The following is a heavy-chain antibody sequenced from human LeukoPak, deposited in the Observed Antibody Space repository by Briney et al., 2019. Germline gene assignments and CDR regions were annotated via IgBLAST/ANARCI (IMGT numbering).Heavy chain of an antibody. J-gene: IGHJ4*02. D-gene: IGHD4-23*01. V-gene: IGHV4-59*01. CDR3: ARTRAYGGRPDY. CDR2: ISYSGST. Sequence: SETLSLTCTVSGGSISSYYWNWIRQPPGKGLEWIGYISYSGSTNYNPSLKSRVTISVDTSKNQFSLKLTSVTAADTAVYYCARTRAYGGRPDYWGQGTLVTVSS. CDR1: GGSISSYY.